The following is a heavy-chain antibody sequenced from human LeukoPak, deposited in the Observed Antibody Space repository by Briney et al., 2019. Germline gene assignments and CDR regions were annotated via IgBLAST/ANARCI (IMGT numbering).Heavy chain of an antibody. CDR1: GGTFSSYA. D-gene: IGHD6-19*01. CDR3: ARVGQWLVQGRGASDY. Sequence: SVKVSCKASGGTFSSYAISWVRQAPGQGLEWMGGIIPIFGTANYAQKFQGRVTITADESTSTAYMELSSLRSEDTAVYYCARVGQWLVQGRGASDYWGQGTLVTVSS. CDR2: IIPIFGTA. V-gene: IGHV1-69*01. J-gene: IGHJ4*02.